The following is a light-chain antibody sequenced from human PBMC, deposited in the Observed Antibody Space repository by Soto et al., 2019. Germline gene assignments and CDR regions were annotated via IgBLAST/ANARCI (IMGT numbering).Light chain of an antibody. CDR3: QQLNSSPHT. CDR1: QGISSY. CDR2: AAS. J-gene: IGKJ2*01. V-gene: IGKV1-9*01. Sequence: DIQLTQSPSFLSASVGDRVTITCRASQGISSYLAWYQQKPGKAPKLLIYAASTLQSGVPSRFSGSGSGTEFTLQISSLQPEDFVTYYCQQLNSSPHTFGQGTKLEIK.